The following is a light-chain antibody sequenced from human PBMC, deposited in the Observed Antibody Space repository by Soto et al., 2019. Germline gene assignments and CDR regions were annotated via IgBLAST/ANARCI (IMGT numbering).Light chain of an antibody. V-gene: IGKV3-20*01. CDR2: GAS. Sequence: EIVLTQSPGTLSLSPGERATLSCRASQSVSSSFLAWYQQKPGQAPRLLIYGASSRAPGIPDRFSGSGSGTEFTRTISSLEAEGVAVYYCHQYGSSPLTFGGGTKVEIK. J-gene: IGKJ4*01. CDR1: QSVSSSF. CDR3: HQYGSSPLT.